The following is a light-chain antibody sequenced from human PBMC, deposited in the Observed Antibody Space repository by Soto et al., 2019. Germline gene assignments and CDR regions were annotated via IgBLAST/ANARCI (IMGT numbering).Light chain of an antibody. J-gene: IGKJ2*01. CDR3: QQYNNWPLYT. CDR2: DAS. V-gene: IGKV3-15*01. Sequence: EIVMTQSPATLSVSPGERATLSCGASQTVGGNLAWYQQRPGRAPRLLIYDASTRATDIPARFSGSGFGTEFTLTISSLQSEDFALYYCQQYNNWPLYTFGQGTKLEMK. CDR1: QTVGGN.